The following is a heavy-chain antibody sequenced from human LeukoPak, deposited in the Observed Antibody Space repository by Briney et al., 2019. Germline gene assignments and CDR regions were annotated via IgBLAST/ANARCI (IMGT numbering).Heavy chain of an antibody. Sequence: PGGSLRLSCAASGFTFSTYSMNWVRQAPGKGLEWVSAISGSGGSTYYADSVKGRFTISRDNSKNTLYLQMNSLRAEDTAVYYCAKSLQLAAKGLDAFDIWGQGTMVTVSS. CDR1: GFTFSTYS. J-gene: IGHJ3*02. CDR2: ISGSGGST. CDR3: AKSLQLAAKGLDAFDI. V-gene: IGHV3-23*01. D-gene: IGHD1-1*01.